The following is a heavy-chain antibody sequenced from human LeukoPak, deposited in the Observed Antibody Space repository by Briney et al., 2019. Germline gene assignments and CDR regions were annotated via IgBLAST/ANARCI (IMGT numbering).Heavy chain of an antibody. CDR3: WRDLGLEMPTTNCFDP. J-gene: IGHJ5*02. CDR1: GGSISSYY. CDR2: IYYSGST. Sequence: SETLSLTCTVSGGSISSYYWSWLRQPPGKGLEGIGYIYYSGSTNYNPSLKRRVTISVNTFKNQFSLKLGHVTTGDPAVYYFWRDLGLEMPTTNCFDPWGQGTLVTVSS. V-gene: IGHV4-59*12. D-gene: IGHD5-24*01.